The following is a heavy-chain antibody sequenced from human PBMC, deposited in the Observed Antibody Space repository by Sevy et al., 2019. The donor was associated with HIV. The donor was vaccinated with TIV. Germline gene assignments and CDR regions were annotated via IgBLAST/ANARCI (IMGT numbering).Heavy chain of an antibody. Sequence: GGSLRLSCAASGFTFSSYGMHWVRQAPGKGLEWVAVIWYDGTNKYYADSVKGRFTISRDNSKNTTYLQMNSLRAEDTAVYYCARDPAGYCSGGSCYSFGGFDFWGQGTMVTVSS. J-gene: IGHJ3*01. D-gene: IGHD2-15*01. CDR3: ARDPAGYCSGGSCYSFGGFDF. CDR1: GFTFSSYG. CDR2: IWYDGTNK. V-gene: IGHV3-33*01.